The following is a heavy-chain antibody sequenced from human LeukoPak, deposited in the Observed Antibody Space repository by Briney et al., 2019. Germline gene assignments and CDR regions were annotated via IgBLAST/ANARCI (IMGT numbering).Heavy chain of an antibody. Sequence: PGGSLRLSCEGSGFTFSPSGMNWVRQAPGKGLEWVSYISGNSGAIYYADSVKGRFTISRDNAKSSLYLQMNSLRAEDTAVYYCATYTGYDRIFDYWGQGTLVTVSS. CDR3: ATYTGYDRIFDY. D-gene: IGHD5-12*01. J-gene: IGHJ4*02. CDR1: GFTFSPSG. V-gene: IGHV3-48*01. CDR2: ISGNSGAI.